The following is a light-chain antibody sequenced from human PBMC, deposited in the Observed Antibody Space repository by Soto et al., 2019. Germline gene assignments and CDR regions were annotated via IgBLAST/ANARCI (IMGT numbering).Light chain of an antibody. CDR3: MQGMHWSWP. Sequence: DVGMTQSPLSLPVTLGQPASISCRTSQSLVYSDGNTYLNWFQQRPGQSPRRLIYKVSNRDSGVPDKFSGVESGADFTLKISRVEAEDVGVYDCMQGMHWSWPVGQGTKADSK. CDR2: KVS. CDR1: QSLVYSDGNTY. J-gene: IGKJ1*01. V-gene: IGKV2-30*01.